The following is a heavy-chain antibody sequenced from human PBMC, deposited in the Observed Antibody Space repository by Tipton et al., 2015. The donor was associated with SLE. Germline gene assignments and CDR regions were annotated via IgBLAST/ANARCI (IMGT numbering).Heavy chain of an antibody. D-gene: IGHD2/OR15-2a*01. Sequence: TLSLTCNVSGVSISSFYWSWIRQPAGKGLEWIGRIYTSGATDDNPSLKSRVTMSVDMSKNQIFLKMTSVTAVDSAVYFCARVWLNNAFDIWGQGTRATVSS. CDR1: GVSISSFY. V-gene: IGHV4-4*07. J-gene: IGHJ3*02. CDR2: IYTSGAT. CDR3: ARVWLNNAFDI.